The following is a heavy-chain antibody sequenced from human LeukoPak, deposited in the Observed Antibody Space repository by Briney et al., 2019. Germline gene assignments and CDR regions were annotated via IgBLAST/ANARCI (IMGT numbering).Heavy chain of an antibody. CDR3: AKGLSRDSFAVDY. V-gene: IGHV3-21*01. D-gene: IGHD2-21*02. J-gene: IGHJ4*02. CDR1: GFVLSDYS. CDR2: ITSSSEDI. Sequence: PGGSLRLSCGASGFVLSDYSMNWVRQAPGKGLEWVSCITSSSEDIHYADSVKGRFTMSRDNAKNSLSLQMNNLSADDTAVYYCAKGLSRDSFAVDYWGQGTPVTVSS.